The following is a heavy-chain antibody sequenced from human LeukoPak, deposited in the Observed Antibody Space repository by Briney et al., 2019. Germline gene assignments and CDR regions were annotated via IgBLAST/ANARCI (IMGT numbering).Heavy chain of an antibody. V-gene: IGHV1-3*01. J-gene: IGHJ5*02. Sequence: GASVKVSCKASGYTFTSYAMHWVRQAPGQRLEWMGWINAGNGNTKYSQKFQGRVTITRDTSASTAYMELSSLRSEDTAVYYCARDGWELPPNVWTLKGATNWFDPWGQGTLVTVSS. CDR1: GYTFTSYA. CDR2: INAGNGNT. CDR3: ARDGWELPPNVWTLKGATNWFDP. D-gene: IGHD1-26*01.